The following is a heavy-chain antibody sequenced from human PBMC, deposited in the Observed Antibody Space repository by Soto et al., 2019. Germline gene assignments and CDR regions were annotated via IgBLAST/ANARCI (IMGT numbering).Heavy chain of an antibody. CDR3: ALNFGYSYGYRYYFDY. CDR2: INAGNGNT. CDR1: GYTFTSYA. D-gene: IGHD5-18*01. Sequence: ASVKVSCKASGYTFTSYAMHWVRQAPGQRLEWMGWINAGNGNTKYSQKFQGRVTITRDTSASTAYMELSSLRSEDTAVYYCALNFGYSYGYRYYFDYWGQGTLVTVSS. J-gene: IGHJ4*02. V-gene: IGHV1-3*01.